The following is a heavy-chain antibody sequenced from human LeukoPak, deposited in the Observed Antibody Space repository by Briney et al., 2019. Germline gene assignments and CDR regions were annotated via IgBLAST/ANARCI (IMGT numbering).Heavy chain of an antibody. D-gene: IGHD6-19*01. J-gene: IGHJ4*02. CDR1: GFPFISFA. CDR3: TKELHVAVAVADYYSIHTDC. CDR2: INGGGNTT. Sequence: GGSLRLSCAASGFPFISFAVDWVRQSPGKGLEWVSTINGGGNTTFYSDSVKGRFTISRDNSKNTLYLHMDSLRPDDTATYYCTKELHVAVAVADYYSIHTDCWGGGTLVTVSS. V-gene: IGHV3-23*01.